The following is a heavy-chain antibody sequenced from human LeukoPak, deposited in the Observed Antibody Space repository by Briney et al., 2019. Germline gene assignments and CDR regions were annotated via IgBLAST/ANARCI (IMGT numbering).Heavy chain of an antibody. CDR2: FDPEDGET. J-gene: IGHJ5*02. D-gene: IGHD2-15*01. CDR3: ATTAGYCSGGSCLPHNWFDP. CDR1: GYTLTELS. V-gene: IGHV1-24*01. Sequence: ASVKVSCKVSGYTLTELSMHWVRQAPGKGLEWMGGFDPEDGETIYAQKFQGRVTMTEDTSTDTAYMELSSLRSGDTAVYYCATTAGYCSGGSCLPHNWFDPWGQGTLVTVSS.